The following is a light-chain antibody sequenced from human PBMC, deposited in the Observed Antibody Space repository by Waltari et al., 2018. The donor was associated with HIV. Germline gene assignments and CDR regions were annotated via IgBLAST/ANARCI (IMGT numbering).Light chain of an antibody. J-gene: IGKJ2*02. CDR3: QQCYSSPCT. Sequence: DIQMTQSPSSLSASVGDRVTITCRASQSISNYLVWYQQKRGQAPKLLIYAASSWQSGVPARFSGSGSGTEFTLTISSLQPEDFAAYYCQQCYSSPCTFGQGAKLEIK. CDR2: AAS. V-gene: IGKV1-39*01. CDR1: QSISNY.